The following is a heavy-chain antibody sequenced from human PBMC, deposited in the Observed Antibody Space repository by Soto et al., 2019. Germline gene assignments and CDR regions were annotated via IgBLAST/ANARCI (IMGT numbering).Heavy chain of an antibody. CDR2: IYWDDDK. Sequence: SGPTLVYPTQALTLPCTFSGFSLSTCGVGVGWIRQPPGKALEWLALIYWDDDKRYSPSLKSRLTITKDTFKNQVVLTMTNMDPVDTATYYCAHRRDYSNNVWGFDYWGQGTLVTVS. CDR3: AHRRDYSNNVWGFDY. J-gene: IGHJ4*02. V-gene: IGHV2-5*02. CDR1: GFSLSTCGVG. D-gene: IGHD4-4*01.